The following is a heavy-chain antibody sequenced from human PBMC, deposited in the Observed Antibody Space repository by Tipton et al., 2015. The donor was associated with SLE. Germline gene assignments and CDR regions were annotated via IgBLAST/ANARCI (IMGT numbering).Heavy chain of an antibody. J-gene: IGHJ6*02. V-gene: IGHV5-10-1*01. Sequence: QSGPEVKKPGESLKISCKGSGYSFTSYWISWVRQMPGKGLEWMGRIDPSDSYTNYSPSFQGHVTISADKSISTAYLQWSSLKASDTAMYYCARRHSSGSLDYYYGMDVWGQGTTVTVSS. D-gene: IGHD6-19*01. CDR3: ARRHSSGSLDYYYGMDV. CDR1: GYSFTSYW. CDR2: IDPSDSYT.